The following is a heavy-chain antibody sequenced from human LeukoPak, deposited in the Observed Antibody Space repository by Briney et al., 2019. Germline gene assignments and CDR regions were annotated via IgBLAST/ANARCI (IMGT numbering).Heavy chain of an antibody. Sequence: SGGSLRLSCAASGFTFSSYAMSWVRQAPGKGLEWVSAISGSGGSTYYADSVKGRFTISRDNSKNTLYLQMNSLRAEDTAVYYCAKGKLRFLEWSFFDYWGQGTLVTVSS. CDR2: ISGSGGST. CDR3: AKGKLRFLEWSFFDY. V-gene: IGHV3-23*01. J-gene: IGHJ4*02. D-gene: IGHD3-3*01. CDR1: GFTFSSYA.